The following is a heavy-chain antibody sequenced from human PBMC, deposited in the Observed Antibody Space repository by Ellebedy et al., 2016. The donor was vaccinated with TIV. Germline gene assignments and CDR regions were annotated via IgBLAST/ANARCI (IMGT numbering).Heavy chain of an antibody. J-gene: IGHJ4*02. D-gene: IGHD2-21*01. V-gene: IGHV4-59*11. Sequence: ESLKISCTVSGGSIGPHYWIWIRQPPGKGLEWIGYISYSGFTNYNPSLKSRLTISVDMSKNQFSLKLSSVTAADTAVYYCARVLIHVVPAAFDYWGQGTLVTVSS. CDR2: ISYSGFT. CDR1: GGSIGPHY. CDR3: ARVLIHVVPAAFDY.